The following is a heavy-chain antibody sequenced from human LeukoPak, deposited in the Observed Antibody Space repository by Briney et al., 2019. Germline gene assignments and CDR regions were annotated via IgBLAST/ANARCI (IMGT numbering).Heavy chain of an antibody. V-gene: IGHV4-59*08. J-gene: IGHJ6*02. CDR1: GGSISSYY. CDR3: ARGKREYGMDV. CDR2: IYYSGST. D-gene: IGHD5-24*01. Sequence: SETLSLTCTVSGGSISSYYWSWIRQPPGKGLEWIGYIYYSGSTNYNPSLKSRVTISVDTSKNRFSLKLSSVTAADTAVYYCARGKREYGMDVWGQGTTVTVSS.